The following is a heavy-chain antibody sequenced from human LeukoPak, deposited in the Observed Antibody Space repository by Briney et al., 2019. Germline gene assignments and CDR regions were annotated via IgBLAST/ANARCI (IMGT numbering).Heavy chain of an antibody. V-gene: IGHV4-4*02. CDR2: IYHSGMT. Sequence: PSGTLSLTCAVSGGSISSPNWWSWVRQPPGKGLEWIGEIYHSGMTNYKPSLKSRVTISVDESKNQFSLKLSSVTAADTAVYYCARDLVENSRGHDFWGQGILVIVSS. J-gene: IGHJ4*02. D-gene: IGHD2-15*01. CDR3: ARDLVENSRGHDF. CDR1: GGSISSPNW.